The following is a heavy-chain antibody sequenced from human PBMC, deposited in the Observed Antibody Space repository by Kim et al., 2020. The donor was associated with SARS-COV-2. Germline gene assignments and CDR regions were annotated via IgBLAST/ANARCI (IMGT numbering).Heavy chain of an antibody. V-gene: IGHV3-9*01. CDR3: AKDMGYDILTGPFAY. J-gene: IGHJ4*02. CDR2: ISWNSGSI. CDR1: GFTFDDYA. Sequence: GGSLRLSCAASGFTFDDYAMHWVRQAPGKGLEWVSGISWNSGSIGYADSVKGRFTISRDNAKNSLYLQMNSLRAEDTALYYCAKDMGYDILTGPFAYWGQGTLVTVSS. D-gene: IGHD3-9*01.